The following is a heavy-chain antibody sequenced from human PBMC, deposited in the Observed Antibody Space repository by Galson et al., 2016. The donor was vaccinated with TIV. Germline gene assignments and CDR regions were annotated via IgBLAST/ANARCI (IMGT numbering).Heavy chain of an antibody. Sequence: SVKVSCKASEYTFTRHYMHWVRQAPGQGLEWMGIINPITGITTYAQNFQGRVTMTRDTSTSTVQMELSSLRSEDTAVYYCARWFDSSGYYYFDYWGQGSLITVSS. D-gene: IGHD3-22*01. CDR3: ARWFDSSGYYYFDY. CDR2: INPITGIT. J-gene: IGHJ4*02. V-gene: IGHV1-46*01. CDR1: EYTFTRHY.